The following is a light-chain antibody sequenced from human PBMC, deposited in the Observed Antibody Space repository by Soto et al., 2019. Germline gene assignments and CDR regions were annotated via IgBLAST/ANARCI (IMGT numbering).Light chain of an antibody. CDR2: EVT. CDR1: SGDIGSYNR. V-gene: IGLV2-14*01. CDR3: SSYTNINTGACV. J-gene: IGLJ1*01. Sequence: QSVLTQPASGSGSPGQSITISCTGTSGDIGSYNRVSWYQRHPGKAPKPIIYEVTDRPSGVSNRVAGSKSGNTASLTISGLQAEVEAEYYCSSYTNINTGACVFGTGSKGTGL.